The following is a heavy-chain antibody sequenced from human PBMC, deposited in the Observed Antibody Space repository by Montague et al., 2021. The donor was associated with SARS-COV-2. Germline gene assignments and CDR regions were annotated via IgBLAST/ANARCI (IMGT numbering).Heavy chain of an antibody. V-gene: IGHV4-59*11. CDR2: FYLKKNT. D-gene: IGHD4-23*01. J-gene: IGHJ4*02. CDR1: VSWNSGPY. CDR3: ARGGGGFALDY. Sequence: SETLSLTCSRLVSWNSGPYRKSTRLNSSHQKKSFAFFYLKKNTSYNFAHRSRVTISLATSKNQFSLQLRSMTAADTSVYYCARGGGGFALDYWGQGTLVTVSS.